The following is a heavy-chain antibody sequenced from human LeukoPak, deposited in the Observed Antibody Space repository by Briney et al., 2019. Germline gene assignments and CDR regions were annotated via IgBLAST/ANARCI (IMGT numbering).Heavy chain of an antibody. CDR3: ARAYYYDSSGYWPLPDAFDI. CDR1: GGSISSHY. J-gene: IGHJ3*02. CDR2: IYYSGST. V-gene: IGHV4-59*08. D-gene: IGHD3-22*01. Sequence: PSETLSLTCTVSGGSISSHYWSWIRQPPGKGLEWIGYIYYSGSTNYNPSLKSRVTISVDTSKNQFSLKLSSVAAADTAVYYCARAYYYDSSGYWPLPDAFDIWGQGTMVTVSS.